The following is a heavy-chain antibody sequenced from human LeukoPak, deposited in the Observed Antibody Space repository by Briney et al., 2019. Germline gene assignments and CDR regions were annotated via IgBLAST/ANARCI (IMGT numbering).Heavy chain of an antibody. Sequence: ASVKVTCKASGYTFTSYGISWVRQAPGQGLEWMGWISAYNGNTNYAQKLQGRVTMTTDTSTSTAYMELSSLRSEDTAVYYCAREGRAHCSSTSCSFDYWGQGTLVTVSS. J-gene: IGHJ4*02. CDR1: GYTFTSYG. V-gene: IGHV1-18*01. D-gene: IGHD2-2*01. CDR2: ISAYNGNT. CDR3: AREGRAHCSSTSCSFDY.